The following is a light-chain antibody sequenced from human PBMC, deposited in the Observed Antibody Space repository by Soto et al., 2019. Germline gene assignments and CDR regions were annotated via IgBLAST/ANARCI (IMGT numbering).Light chain of an antibody. CDR3: QQRSNWPRT. J-gene: IGKJ1*01. CDR2: DAS. CDR1: QSVSSY. V-gene: IGKV3-11*01. Sequence: ETVLTQSPATLSLSPGERATLSCRASQSVSSYLAWYQQKPGQAPRLLIYDASNRATGIPARFRGSGSGTDFTLTISSLEPEDFAVYYCQQRSNWPRTFGQGTKVDIK.